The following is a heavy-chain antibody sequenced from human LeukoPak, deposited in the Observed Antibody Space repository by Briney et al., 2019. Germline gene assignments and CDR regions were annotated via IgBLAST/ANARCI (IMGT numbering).Heavy chain of an antibody. V-gene: IGHV3-21*01. J-gene: IGHJ4*02. CDR1: GFTFSTYN. CDR3: ARGKYSSSLYYFDY. CDR2: IGSSSGYI. D-gene: IGHD6-6*01. Sequence: PGGSLRLSCAASGFTFSTYNMNWVRQAPGKGLEWVSSIGSSSGYIYYADSVKGRFTISRDNAKNSLYLQMNSLRAEDTAVYYCARGKYSSSLYYFDYWGQGTLVTVSS.